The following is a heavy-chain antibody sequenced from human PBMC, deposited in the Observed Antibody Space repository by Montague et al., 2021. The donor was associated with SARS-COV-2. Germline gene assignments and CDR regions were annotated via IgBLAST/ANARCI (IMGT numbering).Heavy chain of an antibody. V-gene: IGHV4-39*01. Sequence: SETLSLTCNVSGDSISSANYQWAWFRQPPGKGLQWVGSISHSGSAYYNPSLKSRLTISVYMSKRFFSLDVVSVAVADTAFYYCARQAGDFWTGFYVDSWGQGTLVTVSS. J-gene: IGHJ5*01. CDR1: GDSISSANYQ. CDR2: ISHSGSA. D-gene: IGHD3/OR15-3a*01. CDR3: ARQAGDFWTGFYVDS.